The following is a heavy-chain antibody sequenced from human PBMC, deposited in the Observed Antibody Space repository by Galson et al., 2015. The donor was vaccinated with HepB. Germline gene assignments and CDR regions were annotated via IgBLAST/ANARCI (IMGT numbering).Heavy chain of an antibody. CDR1: GFSISSYW. D-gene: IGHD3-10*01. J-gene: IGHJ3*01. CDR3: ARGATMVRGVLHAFDV. V-gene: IGHV3-74*01. CDR2: INGDVSST. Sequence: SLRLSCAASGFSISSYWMHWVRQAPGKGLVWVSRINGDVSSTSYVDSVKGRFTISRDNAKNTLYLQMNSLRAEDTAVYYCARGATMVRGVLHAFDVWGQGTFVTVSS.